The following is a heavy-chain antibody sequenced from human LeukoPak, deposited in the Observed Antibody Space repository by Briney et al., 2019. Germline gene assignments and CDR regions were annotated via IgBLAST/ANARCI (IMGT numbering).Heavy chain of an antibody. CDR2: ISAYNGNT. V-gene: IGHV1-18*01. Sequence: ASVKVSCKASGYTFTSYGISWVRQAPGQGLEWMGWISAYNGNTNYAQKLQGRVAMTTDTSTSTAYMELRSLRSDDTAVYCCARDGGGMVRGVIDYWGQGTLVTVSS. CDR3: ARDGGGMVRGVIDY. D-gene: IGHD3-10*01. J-gene: IGHJ4*02. CDR1: GYTFTSYG.